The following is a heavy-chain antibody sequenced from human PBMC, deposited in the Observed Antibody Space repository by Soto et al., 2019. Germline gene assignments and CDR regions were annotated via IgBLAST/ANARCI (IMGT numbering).Heavy chain of an antibody. Sequence: SVKVSCKASGGTFSSYAISWVRQAPGQGLEWMGGIIPIFGTANYAQKFQGRVTITADESTSTAYMELSSLRSEDTAVYYCARRNSSGWSEFDYWGQGTLVTVYS. D-gene: IGHD6-19*01. J-gene: IGHJ4*02. CDR1: GGTFSSYA. CDR3: ARRNSSGWSEFDY. CDR2: IIPIFGTA. V-gene: IGHV1-69*13.